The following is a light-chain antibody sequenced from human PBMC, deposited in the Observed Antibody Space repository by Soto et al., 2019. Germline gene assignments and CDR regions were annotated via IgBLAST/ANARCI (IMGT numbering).Light chain of an antibody. CDR1: QSVRSN. V-gene: IGKV3-15*01. CDR3: QQYKNWPSGLT. J-gene: IGKJ4*01. CDR2: DTS. Sequence: EIVLTQSPATLYMSPGERATLSCRASQSVRSNVAWYQQKPGQAPRLLIYDTSTRAIGVPARFSGSGSGTEFALTITSLQSEDFVVYYCQQYKNWPSGLTFGGGTKVQI.